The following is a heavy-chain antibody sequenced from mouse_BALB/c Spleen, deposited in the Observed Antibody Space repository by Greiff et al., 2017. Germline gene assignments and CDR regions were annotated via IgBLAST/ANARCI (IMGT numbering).Heavy chain of an antibody. CDR2: ISSGGSYT. V-gene: IGHV5-9-4*01. D-gene: IGHD1-1*01. CDR1: GFTFSSYA. J-gene: IGHJ1*01. Sequence: VQLQQSGGGLVKPGGSLKLSCAASGFTFSSYAMSWVRQSPEKRLEWVAEISSGGSYTYYPDTVTGRFTISRDNAKNTLYLEMSSLRSEDTAMYYCAREWDYYGSPWYFDVWGAGTTVTVSS. CDR3: AREWDYYGSPWYFDV.